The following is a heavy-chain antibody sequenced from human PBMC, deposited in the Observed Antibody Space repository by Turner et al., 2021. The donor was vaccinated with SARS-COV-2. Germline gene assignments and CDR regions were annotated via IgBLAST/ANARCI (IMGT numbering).Heavy chain of an antibody. D-gene: IGHD1-1*01. CDR2: IYTSRST. CDR1: GGSISSDY. Sequence: QVQLQESGPGLVKPSETLSLTCTVSGGSISSDYWSWTRQPAGKGLEWIGRIYTSRSTNYNPSLKSRVTMSVDTSKNQFSLKLSSVTAADTAVYYWARDRVQLGPVGMDVWGQGTTVTVSS. CDR3: ARDRVQLGPVGMDV. J-gene: IGHJ6*02. V-gene: IGHV4-4*07.